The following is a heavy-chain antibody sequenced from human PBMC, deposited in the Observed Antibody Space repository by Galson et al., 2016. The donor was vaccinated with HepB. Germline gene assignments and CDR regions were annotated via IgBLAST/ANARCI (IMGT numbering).Heavy chain of an antibody. CDR2: ITPIFGSS. J-gene: IGHJ6*02. Sequence: SVKVSCKASGGTFSSNAINWVRQAPGQGLEWMGRITPIFGSSKDAPKFQGRVTITADGSTSTVYMELSSLRSEDTAVYYCARDNEFGFGESDYYYYGMDVWGQGTTVTVSS. CDR3: ARDNEFGFGESDYYYYGMDV. V-gene: IGHV1-69*13. CDR1: GGTFSSNA. D-gene: IGHD3-10*01.